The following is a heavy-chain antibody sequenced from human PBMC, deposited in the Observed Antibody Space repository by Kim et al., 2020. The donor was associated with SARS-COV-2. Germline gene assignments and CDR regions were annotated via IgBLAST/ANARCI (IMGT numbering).Heavy chain of an antibody. CDR3: ARDRNYDSSGYSAFDI. Sequence: SETLSLTCTVSGGSISSYYWSWIRQPPGKGLEWIGYIYYSGSTNYNPSLKSRVTISVDTSKNQFSLKLSSVTAADTAVYYCARDRNYDSSGYSAFDIWGQGTMVTVSS. CDR1: GGSISSYY. J-gene: IGHJ3*02. CDR2: IYYSGST. V-gene: IGHV4-59*01. D-gene: IGHD3-22*01.